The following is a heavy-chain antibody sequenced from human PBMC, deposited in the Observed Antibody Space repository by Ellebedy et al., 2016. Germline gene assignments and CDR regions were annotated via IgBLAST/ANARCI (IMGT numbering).Heavy chain of an antibody. V-gene: IGHV3-9*01. CDR1: GFTFDDYA. D-gene: IGHD6-19*01. CDR3: AKVSDIAVAGYFDY. Sequence: SLKISXAASGFTFDDYAMHWVRQAPGKGLEWVSGISWNSGSIGYADSVKGRFTISRDNAKNSLYLQMNSLRAEDTALYYCAKVSDIAVAGYFDYWGQGTLVTVSS. CDR2: ISWNSGSI. J-gene: IGHJ4*02.